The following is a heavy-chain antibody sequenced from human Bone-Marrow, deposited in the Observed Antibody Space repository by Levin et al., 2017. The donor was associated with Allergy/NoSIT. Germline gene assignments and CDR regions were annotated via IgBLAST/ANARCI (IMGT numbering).Heavy chain of an antibody. J-gene: IGHJ4*02. Sequence: SQTLSLTCTVSGGSISGHYWSWLRQPPGKGLEWIGYIDYNEITNYNPSLKSRVTISADTSNNPFSLKLSSVTAADTAVYYCARGMATLDYWGQGSLVTVSS. CDR1: GGSISGHY. CDR2: IDYNEIT. CDR3: ARGMATLDY. D-gene: IGHD5-24*01. V-gene: IGHV4-59*11.